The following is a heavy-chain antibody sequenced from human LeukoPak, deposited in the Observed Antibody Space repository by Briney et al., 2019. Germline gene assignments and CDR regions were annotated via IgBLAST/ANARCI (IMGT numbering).Heavy chain of an antibody. Sequence: PGGSLRLSCAASGFTVSSNYMSWVRQAPGKGLEWVSVIYSGGSTYYADSVKGRFTISRRNSKNTLYLQMNSLRAEDTAVYYCRSVDTAMVDDYYFDYWGQGTLVTVSS. CDR3: RSVDTAMVDDYYFDY. J-gene: IGHJ4*02. D-gene: IGHD5-18*01. CDR2: IYSGGST. V-gene: IGHV3-53*04. CDR1: GFTVSSNY.